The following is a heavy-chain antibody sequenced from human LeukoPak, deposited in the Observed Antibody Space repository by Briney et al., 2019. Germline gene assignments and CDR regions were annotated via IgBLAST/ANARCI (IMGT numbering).Heavy chain of an antibody. Sequence: PGGSLRLSCAASGFTFSSYAMSWVRRAPGKGLEWVSAISGSGGSTYYADSVKGRFTISRDNSKNTLYLQMNSLRAADTAVYYCARGVRIAVAGNIDYWGQGTLVTVSS. CDR1: GFTFSSYA. J-gene: IGHJ4*02. CDR2: ISGSGGST. V-gene: IGHV3-23*01. D-gene: IGHD6-19*01. CDR3: ARGVRIAVAGNIDY.